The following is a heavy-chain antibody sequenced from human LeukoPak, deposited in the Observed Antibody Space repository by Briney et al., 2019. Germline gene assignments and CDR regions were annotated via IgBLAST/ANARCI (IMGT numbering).Heavy chain of an antibody. Sequence: PSETLSLTCTVSGGSISSGGYYWSWIRQHPGKGLEWIGYIYYSGSTYYNPSLKSRVTISVDTSKNQFSLKLSSVTAADTAVYYCARDLVPSLEAPGLWFDPWGQGTLVTVSS. CDR2: IYYSGST. V-gene: IGHV4-31*03. D-gene: IGHD6-6*01. CDR1: GGSISSGGYY. CDR3: ARDLVPSLEAPGLWFDP. J-gene: IGHJ5*02.